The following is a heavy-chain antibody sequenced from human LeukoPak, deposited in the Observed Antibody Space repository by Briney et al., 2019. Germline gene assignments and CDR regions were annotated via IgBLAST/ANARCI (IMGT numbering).Heavy chain of an antibody. Sequence: ASVKVSCKASGYTFTGYYMHWVRQAPGQGFEWMGRINPNSGGTNYAQKFQGRVTMTRDTSISTAYMELSRLRSDDTAVYYCASWRSRQGWFDPWGQGTLVTVSS. CDR1: GYTFTGYY. V-gene: IGHV1-2*06. CDR3: ASWRSRQGWFDP. CDR2: INPNSGGT. J-gene: IGHJ5*02.